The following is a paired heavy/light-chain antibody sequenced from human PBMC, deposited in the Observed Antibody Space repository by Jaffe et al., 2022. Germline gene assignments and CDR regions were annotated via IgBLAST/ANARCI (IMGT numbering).Light chain of an antibody. CDR2: GAN. CDR3: QSYDSSNPGI. V-gene: IGLV6-57*01. Sequence: FMLTQPHSVSGSPGETVTISCTRSSGSFGTYLVHWYQQRPGTSPTTVIYGANQRPSGVPDRFSGSFERSSSSASLTISGLKTEDEADYYCQSYDSSNPGIFGGGTRLTVL. CDR1: SGSFGTYL. J-gene: IGLJ2*01.
Heavy chain of an antibody. CDR2: ISATGYST. CDR1: GFTFSGSA. Sequence: EVQLLESGGNLIQPGGSLRLSCVASGFTFSGSAMSWVRQAPGRGLEWVSGISATGYSTYYADSVRGRFTVSRDTSENTLYLQMNTLRADDTAVYFCTTGRGFGDYFGWWGQGTLVAVSS. D-gene: IGHD3-10*01. CDR3: TTGRGFGDYFGW. V-gene: IGHV3-23*01. J-gene: IGHJ4*02.